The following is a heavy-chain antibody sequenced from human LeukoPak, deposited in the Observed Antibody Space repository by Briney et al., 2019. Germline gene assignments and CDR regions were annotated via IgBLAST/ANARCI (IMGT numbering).Heavy chain of an antibody. J-gene: IGHJ4*02. Sequence: GGSLRLSCEASGFTFNSYAMNWVRQAPGKGLEWVAVISSDGSNKYYTDSVKGRFTISRDNAKNSFYLQMNSLTAEDTAVYYCARDAAYGYDRFDYWGQGTQVTVSS. CDR3: ARDAAYGYDRFDY. CDR1: GFTFNSYA. CDR2: ISSDGSNK. V-gene: IGHV3-30*04. D-gene: IGHD5-18*01.